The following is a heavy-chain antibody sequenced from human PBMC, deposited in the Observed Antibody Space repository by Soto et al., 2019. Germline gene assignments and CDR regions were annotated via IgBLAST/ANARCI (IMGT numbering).Heavy chain of an antibody. D-gene: IGHD3-10*01. V-gene: IGHV3-30-3*01. J-gene: IGHJ4*02. CDR1: GFTFSSFA. CDR2: ISYDGSNK. Sequence: QVQLVESGGGVVQPGRSLRLSCAASGFTFSSFAFHWVRQAPGKGLEWVAVISYDGSNKYYADSVKGRFTISRDNSKNTLYLRMNSLRAEDTAVYYCARDIEDYYGSGSYPSGIDYWGQGTLVTVSS. CDR3: ARDIEDYYGSGSYPSGIDY.